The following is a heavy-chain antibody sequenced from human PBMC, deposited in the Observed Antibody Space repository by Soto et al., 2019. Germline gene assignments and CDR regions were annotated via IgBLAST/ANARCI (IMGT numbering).Heavy chain of an antibody. J-gene: IGHJ4*02. D-gene: IGHD2-8*01. CDR2: VSKSGNT. V-gene: IGHV4-61*01. CDR1: GDSVSNGNYF. CDR3: VSQRTSVLTQAYFDY. Sequence: PSETLSLTCSVSGDSVSNGNYFWSWMRQPPGKGLEWIGYVSKSGNTNYNPSLKSRVSISLDTSKNQFSLNLNSVTASDTAVYFCVSQRTSVLTQAYFDYWGPGALVTVSS.